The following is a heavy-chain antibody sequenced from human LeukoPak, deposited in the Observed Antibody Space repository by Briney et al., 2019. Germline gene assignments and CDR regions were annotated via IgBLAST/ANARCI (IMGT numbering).Heavy chain of an antibody. J-gene: IGHJ5*02. V-gene: IGHV1-18*01. CDR3: ARRAKKVYGSGSYYPNNWFDP. Sequence: RASVKVSCKPSGYTLTSYVISWVRQAPGQGLEWMGWISGYNGNTNYAQKLQGRVTMTTDTSTSTAYMELRSLRSDDTAVYYCARRAKKVYGSGSYYPNNWFDPWGQGTLVTVSS. D-gene: IGHD3-10*01. CDR2: ISGYNGNT. CDR1: GYTLTSYV.